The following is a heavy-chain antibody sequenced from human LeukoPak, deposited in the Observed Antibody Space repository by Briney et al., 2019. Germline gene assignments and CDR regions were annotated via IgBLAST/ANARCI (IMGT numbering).Heavy chain of an antibody. CDR3: ARGLDYDFWSGYYPSPAGYDY. Sequence: SETLSLTCTVSGGSISSSSYYWGWIRQPPGKGLEWIGSIYYSGSTYYNPSLKSRVTISVDTSKNQFSLKLSSVTAADTAVYYCARGLDYDFWSGYYPSPAGYDYWGQGTLVTVSS. CDR1: GGSISSSSYY. J-gene: IGHJ4*02. V-gene: IGHV4-39*01. CDR2: IYYSGST. D-gene: IGHD3-3*01.